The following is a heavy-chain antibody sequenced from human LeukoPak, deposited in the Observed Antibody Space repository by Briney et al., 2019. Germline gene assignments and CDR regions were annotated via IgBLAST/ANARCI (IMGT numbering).Heavy chain of an antibody. CDR2: IYPGDSDT. J-gene: IGHJ4*02. D-gene: IGHD5-18*01. CDR3: ARSNGYTYGYD. V-gene: IGHV5-51*01. CDR1: GYSFSTHW. Sequence: GESLKISCKGSGYSFSTHWIGWVRQMPGKGLEWMGIIYPGDSDTRNSPSFQGQVTISADKSISTAYLQWSSLKASDTAMYYCARSNGYTYGYDWGQGTLVTVSS.